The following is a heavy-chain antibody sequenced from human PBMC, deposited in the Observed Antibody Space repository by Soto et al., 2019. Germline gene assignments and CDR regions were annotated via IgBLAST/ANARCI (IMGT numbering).Heavy chain of an antibody. V-gene: IGHV1-3*05. CDR1: GYTFTSYA. CDR2: MNAGNGNT. D-gene: IGHD4-17*01. J-gene: IGHJ5*02. CDR3: ARDYGDLNWFDP. Sequence: QVQLVQSGAEEKKPGASVKVSCKASGYTFTSYAMHWVRQAPGKRLEWMGWMNAGNGNTKYSQKFQGRVTITRDTSVSTAYMELSSLRSEDTAVYYCARDYGDLNWFDPWGQGTLVTVSS.